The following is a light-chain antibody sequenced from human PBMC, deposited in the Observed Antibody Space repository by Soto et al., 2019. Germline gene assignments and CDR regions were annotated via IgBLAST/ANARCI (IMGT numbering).Light chain of an antibody. Sequence: DIQMTQSPSSLSASVGDRVTITCRASQSITNSLNWYQHKPRKAPTLVVYAASSLQSGVPSRFSGSGSGTDFTLTFSSLLPEHFATYFCQKGHSMPFTFGPGTKVDIK. J-gene: IGKJ3*01. CDR3: QKGHSMPFT. CDR1: QSITNS. CDR2: AAS. V-gene: IGKV1-39*01.